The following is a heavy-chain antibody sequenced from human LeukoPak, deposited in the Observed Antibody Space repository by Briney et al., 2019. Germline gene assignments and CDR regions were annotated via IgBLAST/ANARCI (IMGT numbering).Heavy chain of an antibody. CDR1: GFTFGSYG. CDR2: IWYDGSNQ. V-gene: IGHV3-33*06. CDR3: AKTSHYDSSGYFDH. J-gene: IGHJ4*02. Sequence: PGRSLRLSCAASGFTFGSYGIHWVRQAPGKGLEWVAAIWYDGSNQFYAVSVKGRFTISRDNSKNTLFLEMNSLRVEDTAVYYCAKTSHYDSSGYFDHWGQGTLVTVSS. D-gene: IGHD3-22*01.